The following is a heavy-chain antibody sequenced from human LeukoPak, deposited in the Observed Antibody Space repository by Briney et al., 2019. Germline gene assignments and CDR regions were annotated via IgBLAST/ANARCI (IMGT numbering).Heavy chain of an antibody. D-gene: IGHD3-10*02. Sequence: GGSLRLSCAASGFTFDDYGMSWVRQAPGKGLEWVSYISSSGSTIYYADSVKGRFTISRDNAKNSLYLQMNNLRAEDTAVYYCAELGITMIGGVWGKGTTVTISS. CDR3: AELGITMIGGV. CDR2: ISSSGSTI. V-gene: IGHV3-48*03. J-gene: IGHJ6*04. CDR1: GFTFDDYG.